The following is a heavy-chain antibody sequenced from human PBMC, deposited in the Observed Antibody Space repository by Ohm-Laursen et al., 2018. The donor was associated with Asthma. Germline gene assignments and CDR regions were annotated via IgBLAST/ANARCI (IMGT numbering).Heavy chain of an antibody. J-gene: IGHJ4*02. CDR3: ARKDTAMVTDY. CDR2: ISSSSSYM. V-gene: IGHV3-21*01. CDR1: GFTFSSYS. Sequence: SLRLSCSASGFTFSSYSMNWVRQAPGKGLEWVSSISSSSSYMYYADSVKGRFTISRDNAKNSLYLQMNSLRAEDTAVYYCARKDTAMVTDYWGQGTLVTVSS. D-gene: IGHD5-18*01.